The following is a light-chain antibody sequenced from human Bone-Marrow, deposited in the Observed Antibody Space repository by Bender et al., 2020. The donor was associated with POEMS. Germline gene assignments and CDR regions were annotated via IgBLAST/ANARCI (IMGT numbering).Light chain of an antibody. CDR3: STWDDSLRGWV. V-gene: IGLV1-36*01. CDR2: YVD. CDR1: SSNIGNHG. Sequence: QSVVTQPPSLSEAPRQRVTISCSGSSSNIGNHGVNWYQHLPGEAPKLLIYYVDLLTPGVSDRFSASKSGTSAFMAISELQAEDEALSYCSTWDDSLRGWVFGGGTKLTVL. J-gene: IGLJ3*02.